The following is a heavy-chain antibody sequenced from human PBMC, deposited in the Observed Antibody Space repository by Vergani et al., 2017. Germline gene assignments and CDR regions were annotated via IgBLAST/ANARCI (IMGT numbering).Heavy chain of an antibody. D-gene: IGHD1-7*01. J-gene: IGHJ4*02. CDR1: GFTFSSYA. V-gene: IGHV3-30*04. CDR2: ISYDGSNK. Sequence: QVQLVESGGGVVQPGRSLRLSCAASGFTFSSYAMHWVCQAPGKGLEWVAVISYDGSNKYYADSVKGRFTISRDNSKNTLYLQMNSLRAEDTAVYYCAREKGGTLDYWGQGTLVTDSS. CDR3: AREKGGTLDY.